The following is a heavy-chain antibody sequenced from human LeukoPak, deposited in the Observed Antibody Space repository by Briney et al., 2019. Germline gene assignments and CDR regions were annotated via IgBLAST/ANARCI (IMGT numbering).Heavy chain of an antibody. V-gene: IGHV3-30*03. J-gene: IGHJ4*02. CDR2: ISYDGSNK. CDR3: ARDLWFLNYDFWSGYHTLDY. Sequence: PGGSLRLSCAASGFTFSSYGMHWVRQAPGKGLEWVAVISYDGSNKYYADSVKGRFTISRDNSKNTLYLQMNSLRAEDTAVYYCARDLWFLNYDFWSGYHTLDYWGQGTLVTVSS. CDR1: GFTFSSYG. D-gene: IGHD3-3*01.